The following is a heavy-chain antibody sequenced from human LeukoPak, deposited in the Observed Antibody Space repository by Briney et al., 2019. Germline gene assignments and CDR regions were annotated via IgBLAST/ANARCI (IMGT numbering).Heavy chain of an antibody. D-gene: IGHD4-17*01. Sequence: QSGGSLRLSCVASGFTFRTYEMNWVRQAPGKGLEWVSFISSSGTTMYYADSVQGRFTISRDNTENSLSLQMNSLRAEDTALYFCARGGDYGDYFDYWGQRSLVTVSS. CDR2: ISSSGTTM. CDR3: ARGGDYGDYFDY. J-gene: IGHJ4*02. CDR1: GFTFRTYE. V-gene: IGHV3-48*03.